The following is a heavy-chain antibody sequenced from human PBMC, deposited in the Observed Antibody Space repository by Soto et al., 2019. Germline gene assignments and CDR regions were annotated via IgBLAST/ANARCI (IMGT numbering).Heavy chain of an antibody. CDR3: VRYCTTTLCNGVATRTFDY. CDR1: RFTFSTYE. CDR2: ISSSGYTV. D-gene: IGHD5-12*01. J-gene: IGHJ4*02. Sequence: TGGPLRLSCAASRFTFSTYEMNWVRQAPGKGLEWVSYISSSGYTVYYADSVKGRFTISRDNTRNSLYLQMNSLRDEDTALYYCVRYCTTTLCNGVATRTFDYWGQGTLVTVSS. V-gene: IGHV3-48*03.